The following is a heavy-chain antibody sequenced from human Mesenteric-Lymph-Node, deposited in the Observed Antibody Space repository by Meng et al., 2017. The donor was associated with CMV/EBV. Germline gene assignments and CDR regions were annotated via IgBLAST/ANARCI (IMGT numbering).Heavy chain of an antibody. V-gene: IGHV4-34*01. CDR1: GGSFSGYY. CDR3: ARGSSYDILTGYFDY. CDR2: INHSGST. J-gene: IGHJ4*02. Sequence: QVQFHRRGAGLLKPSETLSVTCAVYGGSFSGYYWNWIRQSPEKGLEWIGEINHSGSTTYNPSFTSRIIISVDTSTNQISLNMSSVTAADTAVYYCARGSSYDILTGYFDYWGQGALVTVSS. D-gene: IGHD3-9*01.